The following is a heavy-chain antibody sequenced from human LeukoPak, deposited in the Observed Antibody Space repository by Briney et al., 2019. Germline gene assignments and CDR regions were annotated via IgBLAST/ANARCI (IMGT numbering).Heavy chain of an antibody. V-gene: IGHV4-38-2*02. CDR2: IYHSGST. D-gene: IGHD3-9*01. Sequence: SETLSLTCTVSGYSISSGYYWGWIRQPPGKGLEWIGSIYHSGSTYYNPSLKSRVTISVDTSKNQFSLKLSSVTAADTAVYYCARSGREALLRYFDWLPPDYYFNYWGQGTLVTVSS. CDR1: GYSISSGYY. CDR3: ARSGREALLRYFDWLPPDYYFNY. J-gene: IGHJ4*02.